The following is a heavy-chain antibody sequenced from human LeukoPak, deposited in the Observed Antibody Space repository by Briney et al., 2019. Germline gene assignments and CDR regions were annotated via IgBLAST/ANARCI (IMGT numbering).Heavy chain of an antibody. CDR1: GYTFTSYY. CDR2: INPSGGST. D-gene: IGHD6-19*01. CDR3: ASTLRYSSGWWVFDY. V-gene: IGHV1-46*01. J-gene: IGHJ4*02. Sequence: ASVKVSCKASGYTFTSYYMHWVRQAPGQGLGWMGIINPSGGSTSYAQKFQGRVTMTRDTSTSTVYMELSSLRSEDTAVYYCASTLRYSSGWWVFDYWGQGTLVTVSS.